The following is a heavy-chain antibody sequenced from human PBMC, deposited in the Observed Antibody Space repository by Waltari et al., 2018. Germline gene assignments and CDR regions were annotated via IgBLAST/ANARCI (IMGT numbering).Heavy chain of an antibody. CDR3: ARGWDCSGGSCYSDRDEYFQH. D-gene: IGHD2-15*01. CDR1: GGSISSYY. V-gene: IGHV4-59*01. CDR2: IYYSGST. Sequence: QVQLQESGPGLVKPSETLSPTRTVSGGSISSYYWSWIRQPPGKGRAWIGYIYYSGSTNYNPSLKSRVTISVDTSKNQFSLKLSSVTAADTAVYYCARGWDCSGGSCYSDRDEYFQHWGQGTLVTVSS. J-gene: IGHJ1*01.